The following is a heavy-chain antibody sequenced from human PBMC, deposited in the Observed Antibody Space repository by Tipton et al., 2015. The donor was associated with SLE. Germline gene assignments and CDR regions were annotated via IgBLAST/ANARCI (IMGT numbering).Heavy chain of an antibody. CDR2: IRPAGSHE. CDR1: GFTLGSYG. V-gene: IGHV3-30*02. CDR3: AKDFTHYGMDV. D-gene: IGHD3-16*01. Sequence: GSLRLSCEASGFTLGSYGMHWDRQAPGKGLEWMTFIRPAGSHESYGDSVKGRFTIARDTSKNTLFLQMKSLRVDDTGAYYCAKDFTHYGMDVWGQGTTVTVSS. J-gene: IGHJ6*02.